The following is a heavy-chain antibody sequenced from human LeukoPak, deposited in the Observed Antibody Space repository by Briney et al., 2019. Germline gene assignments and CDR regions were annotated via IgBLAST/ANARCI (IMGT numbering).Heavy chain of an antibody. CDR2: IYPGDSQT. J-gene: IGHJ3*02. V-gene: IGHV5-51*01. CDR1: GYNFASYW. CDR3: ATTRDGYNLGPFDI. D-gene: IGHD5-24*01. Sequence: GESLKISCKGSGYNFASYWIAWVRQMPGKGLEWMAIIYPGDSQTRYSPSFNGQVTLSADKSISTAYMMWSSLEASDTAMYYCATTRDGYNLGPFDIWGQGTMVTVSS.